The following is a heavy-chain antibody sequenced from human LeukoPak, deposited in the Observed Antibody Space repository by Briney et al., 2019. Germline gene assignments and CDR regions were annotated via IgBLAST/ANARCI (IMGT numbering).Heavy chain of an antibody. Sequence: GASVKVSCKASGYTFTSYAMHWVRQAPGQRLEWMGWINAGNGNTKYSQKFQGRVTITRDTSASTAYMELSSLRSEDTAVYYCARDRGGDYGDYVGAFDIWGQGTMVTVSS. CDR2: INAGNGNT. CDR1: GYTFTSYA. J-gene: IGHJ3*02. CDR3: ARDRGGDYGDYVGAFDI. V-gene: IGHV1-3*01. D-gene: IGHD4-17*01.